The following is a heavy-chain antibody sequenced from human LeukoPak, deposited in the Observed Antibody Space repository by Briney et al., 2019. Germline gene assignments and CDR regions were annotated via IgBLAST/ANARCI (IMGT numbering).Heavy chain of an antibody. CDR3: ARGKIYSNYVGWFDP. Sequence: PSETLTLTCAVYGGSFSGYYWRCIRQPPGKGLEWIGEINNSGSNNYNPSLKSRVTISVDTSKNQFSLKLSSVTAADTAVYYCARGKIYSNYVGWFDPWGQGTLVTVSS. D-gene: IGHD4-11*01. CDR1: GGSFSGYY. CDR2: INNSGSN. V-gene: IGHV4-34*01. J-gene: IGHJ5*02.